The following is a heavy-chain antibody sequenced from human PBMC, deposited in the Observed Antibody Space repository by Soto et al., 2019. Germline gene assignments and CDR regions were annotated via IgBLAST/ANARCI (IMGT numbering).Heavy chain of an antibody. J-gene: IGHJ4*02. D-gene: IGHD6-19*01. Sequence: EVQLLESGGDLAQPGGSLRLICAASGFTFSNYAMTWVRQSPGKGLEWVSTITSAGSTFYGDTVKGRFTISRDNSKSTLYLQMNSLGAEDTAVYYCAKTDKFHSQSSGWANRFGSWGQGTLVTVSS. CDR2: ITSAGST. CDR3: AKTDKFHSQSSGWANRFGS. CDR1: GFTFSNYA. V-gene: IGHV3-23*01.